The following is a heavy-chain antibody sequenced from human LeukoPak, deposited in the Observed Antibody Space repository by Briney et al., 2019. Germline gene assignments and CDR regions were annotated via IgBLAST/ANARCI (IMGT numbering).Heavy chain of an antibody. V-gene: IGHV3-30*04. CDR1: GFTFSSYA. CDR3: ARELRYFDWLGSHFDY. J-gene: IGHJ4*02. CDR2: ISYDGSNK. Sequence: GGSLRLSCAAPGFTFSSYAMHWVRQAPGKGLEWVAVISYDGSNKYYADSVKGRFTISRDNSKNTLYLQMNSLRAEDTAVYYCARELRYFDWLGSHFDYWGQGTLVTVSS. D-gene: IGHD3-9*01.